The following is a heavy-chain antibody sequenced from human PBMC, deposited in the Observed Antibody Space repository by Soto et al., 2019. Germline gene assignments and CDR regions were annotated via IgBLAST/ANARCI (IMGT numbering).Heavy chain of an antibody. CDR2: IYHSGST. CDR3: ARDFFDSSDYTTNWFDP. CDR1: GGSFSGYY. Sequence: SETLSLTCAVYGGSFSGYYWSWIRQPPGKGLEWIGEIYHSGSTYYNPSLKSRVTISVDTSKNQFSLKLTSVTAADAALYYCARDFFDSSDYTTNWFDPWGQGTLVTVSS. D-gene: IGHD3-22*01. V-gene: IGHV4-34*01. J-gene: IGHJ5*02.